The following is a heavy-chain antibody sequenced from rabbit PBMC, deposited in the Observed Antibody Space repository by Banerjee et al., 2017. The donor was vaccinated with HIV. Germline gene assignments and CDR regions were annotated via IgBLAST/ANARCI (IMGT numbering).Heavy chain of an antibody. CDR2: INTSSGNT. D-gene: IGHD6-1*01. CDR3: VRDAGYAAYGYVDLNL. CDR1: GFSFSNKYV. J-gene: IGHJ4*01. V-gene: IGHV1S45*01. Sequence: QEQLEESGGDLVKPEGSLTLTCKASGFSFSNKYVMCWVRQAPGKGLEWIACINTSSGNTVYASWAKGRFTISRHNDQNTLSLQLTSLTAADTATYFCVRDAGYAAYGYVDLNLWGQGTLVTVS.